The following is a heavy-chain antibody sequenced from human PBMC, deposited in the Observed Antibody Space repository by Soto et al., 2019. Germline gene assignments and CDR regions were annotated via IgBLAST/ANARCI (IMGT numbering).Heavy chain of an antibody. CDR1: GYTFASYA. V-gene: IGHV1-18*01. CDR3: ARDPPPPDY. Sequence: QVQLVQSGAEVKKPGASVKVSCKASGYTFASYAISWMRQAPGQGLEWMGWISAYNGNTKYAQKRQGRGTRTTDTPTSTAYIELRSLRSDGTAVYDCARDPPPPDYWGQGTRVTVSS. J-gene: IGHJ4*02. CDR2: ISAYNGNT.